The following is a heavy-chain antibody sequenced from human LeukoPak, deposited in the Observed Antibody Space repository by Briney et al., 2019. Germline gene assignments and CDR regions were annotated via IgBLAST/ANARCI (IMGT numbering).Heavy chain of an antibody. CDR3: VRAIGSNTL. Sequence: AGGSLRLSCAASGFTFTTYWMSWVRQAPGKVLEWVANINQDGIEKYYVDSVKGRFTISRDNAKNSLYLQMNSLRAEDTAVYFCVRAIGSNTLWGQGTLVTVSS. V-gene: IGHV3-7*01. J-gene: IGHJ4*02. CDR2: INQDGIEK. CDR1: GFTFTTYW. D-gene: IGHD4-23*01.